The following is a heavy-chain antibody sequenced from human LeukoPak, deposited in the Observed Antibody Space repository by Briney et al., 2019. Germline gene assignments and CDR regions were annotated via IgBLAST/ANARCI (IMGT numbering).Heavy chain of an antibody. J-gene: IGHJ6*03. Sequence: PGGSLRLSCAASGFPLSSYAMSWVRQASGKGLEWVSATSSSDPGTYYADSVRGRFTISRDNSKNTLYLQMNSLRAEDTAVYYCAKVSSGWGRYYYYMDVWGKGTTVTISS. CDR1: GFPLSSYA. CDR2: TSSSDPGT. CDR3: AKVSSGWGRYYYYMDV. D-gene: IGHD6-19*01. V-gene: IGHV3-23*01.